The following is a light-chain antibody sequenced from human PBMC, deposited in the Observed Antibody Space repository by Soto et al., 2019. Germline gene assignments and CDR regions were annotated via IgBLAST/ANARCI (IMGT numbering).Light chain of an antibody. CDR1: QSVSSN. CDR3: QQYGSSPGT. CDR2: GAS. Sequence: EIVMTQSPATLSVSPGERATFSCRASQSVSSNLAWYQQKPGQAPRLLIYGASSRATGIPDRFSGSGSGTDLTITISRLEPEDCEVYDGQQYGSSPGTFGQGTKVDIK. V-gene: IGKV3-20*01. J-gene: IGKJ1*01.